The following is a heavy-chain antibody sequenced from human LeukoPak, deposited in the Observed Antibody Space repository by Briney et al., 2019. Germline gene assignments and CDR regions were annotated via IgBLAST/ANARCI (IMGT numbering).Heavy chain of an antibody. CDR1: GFTFSRDG. CDR3: ARGTYYYEF. CDR2: MNQLGNEK. Sequence: GGSLRLSCEASGFTFSRDGMSWVRQAPGKGLEWVAYMNQLGNEKNYLDSVKGRFTISRDNAKNSLYLQMTSLRAEDTAVYYCARGTYYYEFWGQGTLVTVSS. V-gene: IGHV3-7*04. J-gene: IGHJ4*02. D-gene: IGHD3-16*01.